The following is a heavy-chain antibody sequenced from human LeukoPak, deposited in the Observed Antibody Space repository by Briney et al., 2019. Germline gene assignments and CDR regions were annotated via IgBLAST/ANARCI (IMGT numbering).Heavy chain of an antibody. CDR3: ARLQYYYDSSGYYYWFDP. V-gene: IGHV5-51*01. Sequence: GESLKISCKGSGYSFTSYWIGWVRQMPGKGLEWMGIIYPGDSDTRYSPSFQGQVTISADKSISTAYLQWSSLEASDTAMYYCARLQYYYDSSGYYYWFDPWGQGTLVTVSS. CDR1: GYSFTSYW. CDR2: IYPGDSDT. J-gene: IGHJ5*02. D-gene: IGHD3-22*01.